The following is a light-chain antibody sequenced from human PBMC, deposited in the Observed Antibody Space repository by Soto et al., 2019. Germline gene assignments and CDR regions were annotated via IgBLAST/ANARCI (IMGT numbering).Light chain of an antibody. J-gene: IGLJ2*01. Sequence: QSVLTQPPSASGTPVQRVTLSWSGSNFNIGSNVVNWYQQLPGTAPKLLIYSNDRRPSGVPDRFSGSKSGTSASLAISGLQSEDEADYYCTAWDDSLNGRLFGGGTKLTVL. CDR3: TAWDDSLNGRL. V-gene: IGLV1-44*01. CDR1: NFNIGSNV. CDR2: SND.